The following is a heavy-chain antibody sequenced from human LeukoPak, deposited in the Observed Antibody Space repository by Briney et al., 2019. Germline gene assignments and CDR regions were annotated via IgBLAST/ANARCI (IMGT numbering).Heavy chain of an antibody. J-gene: IGHJ4*02. Sequence: PSETLSLTCTVSGGSISSYYWSWIRQPPGKGLEWIGYIYYSGSTNYNPSLKSRVTISVDTSKNQFSLKLSSVTAADTAVYYCARVFWGRSLPRYYFDYWGQGTLVTVSS. CDR3: ARVFWGRSLPRYYFDY. V-gene: IGHV4-59*01. CDR2: IYYSGST. CDR1: GGSISSYY. D-gene: IGHD3-16*01.